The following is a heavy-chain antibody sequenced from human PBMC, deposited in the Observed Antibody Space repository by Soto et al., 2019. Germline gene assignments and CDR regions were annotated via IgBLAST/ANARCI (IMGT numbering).Heavy chain of an antibody. Sequence: QVQLVQSGAEVKKPGSSVKVSCKASGGPFSDYSINWVRQAPGQGLEWMGGIIPIFATPNYAQKFQGRVTSTADKSTSTAYMELSHLRSADTAIYFCARDPDYGTSPGLGLVDYWGQGTLVTVTS. CDR1: GGPFSDYS. CDR2: IIPIFATP. J-gene: IGHJ4*02. CDR3: ARDPDYGTSPGLGLVDY. V-gene: IGHV1-69*06. D-gene: IGHD4-17*01.